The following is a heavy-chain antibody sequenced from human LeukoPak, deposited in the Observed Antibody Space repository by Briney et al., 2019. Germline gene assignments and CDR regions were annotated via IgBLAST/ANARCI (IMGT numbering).Heavy chain of an antibody. CDR1: GDTFASYG. V-gene: IGHV1-2*06. J-gene: IGHJ4*02. D-gene: IGHD6-13*01. CDR3: ARVGFTSSWSNFDY. Sequence: GASVKVSCKASGDTFASYGITWLRQAPGQGLECMGRINPNGGDTNYAQKFQGRVTMTGDTSISTAYMELSSLRSDDTAMYYCARVGFTSSWSNFDYWGQGTLVTVSS. CDR2: INPNGGDT.